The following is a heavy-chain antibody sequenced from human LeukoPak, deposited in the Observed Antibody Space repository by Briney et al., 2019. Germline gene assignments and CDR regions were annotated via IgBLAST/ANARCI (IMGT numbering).Heavy chain of an antibody. CDR1: GYTFTGYY. CDR2: INPNSGGT. D-gene: IGHD2-8*02. CDR3: ARDEAGSTGY. Sequence: ASVKVSCKASGYTFTGYYMHWVRQAPGQGLEWMGRINPNSGGTNYAQKFQGRVTITADESTSTAYMELSSLRSEDTAVYYCARDEAGSTGYWGQGTLVTVSS. V-gene: IGHV1-2*06. J-gene: IGHJ4*02.